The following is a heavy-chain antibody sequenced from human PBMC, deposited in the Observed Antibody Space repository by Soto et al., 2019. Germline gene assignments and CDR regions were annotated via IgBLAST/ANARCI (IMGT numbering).Heavy chain of an antibody. D-gene: IGHD3-3*01. CDR2: IYYSGST. Sequence: PSETLSLTCTVSGGSISSYYWSWIRQPPGKGLEWIGYIYYSGSTNYNPSLKSRVTISVDTSKNQFSLKLSSVTAAVTAVYYCARFLRFLEWRTGAFDIRGQGTMVTVS. J-gene: IGHJ3*02. CDR1: GGSISSYY. CDR3: ARFLRFLEWRTGAFDI. V-gene: IGHV4-59*01.